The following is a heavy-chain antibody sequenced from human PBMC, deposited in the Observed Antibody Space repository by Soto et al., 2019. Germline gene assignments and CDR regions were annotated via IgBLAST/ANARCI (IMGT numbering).Heavy chain of an antibody. J-gene: IGHJ3*02. V-gene: IGHV1-69*12. D-gene: IGHD2-2*01. CDR2: IIPIFGTA. CDR3: ARESRCISTSCSLGDAFDI. Sequence: QVQLVQSGAEVKKPGSSVKVSCKASGGTFSSYAISWVRQAPGHGLEWMGGIIPIFGTANYAQQFQGRVTITADESTSTAYMELSSLRSEDTAVYYCARESRCISTSCSLGDAFDIWGQGTMVTVSS. CDR1: GGTFSSYA.